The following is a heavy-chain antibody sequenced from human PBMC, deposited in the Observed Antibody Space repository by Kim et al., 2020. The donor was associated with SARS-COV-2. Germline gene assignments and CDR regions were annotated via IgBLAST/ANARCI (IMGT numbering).Heavy chain of an antibody. Sequence: GGSLRLSCAASGFTFSSYGMHWVRQAPGKGLEWVAVISYDGSNKYYADSVKGRFTISRDNSKNTLYLQMNSLRAEDTAVYYCAKDLYYYGSGSPYYFDYGGQGTLVTVSS. CDR3: AKDLYYYGSGSPYYFDY. V-gene: IGHV3-30*18. D-gene: IGHD3-10*01. CDR2: ISYDGSNK. CDR1: GFTFSSYG. J-gene: IGHJ4*02.